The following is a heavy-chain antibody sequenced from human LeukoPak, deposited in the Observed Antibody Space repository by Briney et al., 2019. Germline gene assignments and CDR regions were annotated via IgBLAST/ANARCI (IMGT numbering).Heavy chain of an antibody. V-gene: IGHV3-20*04. CDR1: GFTFDEYG. CDR2: INWNGGST. J-gene: IGHJ6*03. D-gene: IGHD3-10*01. CDR3: ARLWFGEYMDV. Sequence: PGGSLRLSCAASGFTFDEYGMSWVRQAPGKGLEWVSGINWNGGSTGYADSVKGRFTISRNNAKNSLYLQMNSLRAEDTALYYCARLWFGEYMDVWGKGTTVTVSS.